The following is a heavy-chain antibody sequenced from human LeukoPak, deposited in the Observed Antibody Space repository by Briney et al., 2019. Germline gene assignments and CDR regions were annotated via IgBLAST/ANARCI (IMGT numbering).Heavy chain of an antibody. CDR2: IYYSGST. Sequence: KPSETLSLTCTVSGGYISSGGYYWSWIRQHPGKGLEWIGYIYYSGSTYYNPSLKSRVTISVDTSKNQFSLKLSSVTAPDTAVYYCARDRYYDSSGYSPLDYWGQGTLVTVSS. D-gene: IGHD3-22*01. J-gene: IGHJ4*02. CDR3: ARDRYYDSSGYSPLDY. CDR1: GGYISSGGYY. V-gene: IGHV4-31*03.